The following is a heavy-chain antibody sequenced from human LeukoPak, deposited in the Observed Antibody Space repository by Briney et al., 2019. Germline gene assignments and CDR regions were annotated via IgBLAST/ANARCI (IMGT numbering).Heavy chain of an antibody. CDR3: ARFGKFLD. D-gene: IGHD3-10*01. CDR2: INHSGST. V-gene: IGHV4-34*01. Sequence: PSETLSLTCAVYGGSFSGYYWSWIRQPPGKGLEWIGEINHSGSTNYNPSLKSRVTISVDTSKNQFSLKLSSVTAADTAVYYRARFGKFLDWGQGTLVTVSS. J-gene: IGHJ4*02. CDR1: GGSFSGYY.